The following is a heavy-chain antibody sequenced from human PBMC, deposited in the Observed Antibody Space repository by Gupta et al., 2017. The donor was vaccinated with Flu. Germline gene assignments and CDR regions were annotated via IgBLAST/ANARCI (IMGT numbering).Heavy chain of an antibody. V-gene: IGHV4-31*02. CDR2: IDDSGTA. CDR1: RGGYY. Sequence: RGGYYWSWSRQFPGMGLEWIGYIDDSGTAYYNSSRRSRLTMSVDTSNNQFSLKLSAVTAADTAMYECARTRHNDGSYYCDSWGQGTRVIVSS. J-gene: IGHJ4*02. D-gene: IGHD3-10*01. CDR3: ARTRHNDGSYYCDS.